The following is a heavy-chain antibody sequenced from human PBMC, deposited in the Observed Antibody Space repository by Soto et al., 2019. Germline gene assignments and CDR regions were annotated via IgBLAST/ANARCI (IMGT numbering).Heavy chain of an antibody. V-gene: IGHV3-7*03. Sequence: PGGSLRLSCAASGFTFSSDWMSWVRQAPGKGLEWVANIKQDGSEKYYVDSVEGRFTISGDNAKNSLYLQMNSLRAEDTAVYYCASDQSRGYDFLRGCCSAIGYCYGLDVWGQGTTVTVSS. D-gene: IGHD3-3*01. CDR3: ASDQSRGYDFLRGCCSAIGYCYGLDV. CDR1: GFTFSSDW. J-gene: IGHJ6*02. CDR2: IKQDGSEK.